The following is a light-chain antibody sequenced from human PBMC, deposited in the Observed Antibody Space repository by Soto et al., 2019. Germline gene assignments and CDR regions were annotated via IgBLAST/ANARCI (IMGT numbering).Light chain of an antibody. Sequence: EIVMTQSPATLSVSPGERATLSCRASQSVSSNLAWYQQKPGQAPRLLIYGASNMATGIPARFSGSGSGTEFTLTISSLQSEDFAVYYYQQYNNWPPRTFGQGTKLEIK. V-gene: IGKV3-15*01. CDR3: QQYNNWPPRT. CDR2: GAS. CDR1: QSVSSN. J-gene: IGKJ2*01.